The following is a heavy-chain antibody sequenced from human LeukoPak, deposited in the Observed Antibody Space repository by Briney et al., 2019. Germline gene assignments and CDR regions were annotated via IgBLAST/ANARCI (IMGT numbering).Heavy chain of an antibody. J-gene: IGHJ2*01. CDR1: GGSISRYY. V-gene: IGHV4-59*01. D-gene: IGHD3-10*01. CDR2: IYYSGST. CDR3: ARRLVRGAISGDWYFDL. Sequence: SETLSLTCTVSGGSISRYYWNWIRQPPGKGLEWIGYIYYSGSTNYNPSLKSRVTISVDTSRNQFSLNLNSVTAADTAVYYCARRLVRGAISGDWYFDLWGRGTLVTVSS.